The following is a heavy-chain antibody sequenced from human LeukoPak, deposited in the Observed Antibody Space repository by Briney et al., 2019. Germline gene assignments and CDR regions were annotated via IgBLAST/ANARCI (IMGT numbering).Heavy chain of an antibody. CDR1: GFTFNSYA. J-gene: IGHJ4*02. CDR3: ARDSVLLWFGDLPYYFDI. V-gene: IGHV3-23*01. D-gene: IGHD3-10*01. CDR2: ISGSGDYT. Sequence: GGSLRLSCAASGFTFNSYAMSWVRQAPGKGLEWVSAISGSGDYTYYADSVKGRVTISRDNTKNTLYLQMSSLRAEDTAVYYCARDSVLLWFGDLPYYFDIWGQGTLVTVSS.